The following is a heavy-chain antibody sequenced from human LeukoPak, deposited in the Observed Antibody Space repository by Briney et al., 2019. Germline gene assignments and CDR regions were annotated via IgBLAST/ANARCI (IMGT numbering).Heavy chain of an antibody. CDR2: MKYDGSEN. J-gene: IGHJ4*02. V-gene: IGHV3-7*01. Sequence: GGSLRLSCAASGFTFSSYWMSWVRQAPGKGREWVANMKYDGSENDYVDSVKGRFTISRDNAKNSLYLQMNSLRAEDTAVYYCARDIAAAGLFFDYWGQGTLVTVSS. D-gene: IGHD6-13*01. CDR1: GFTFSSYW. CDR3: ARDIAAAGLFFDY.